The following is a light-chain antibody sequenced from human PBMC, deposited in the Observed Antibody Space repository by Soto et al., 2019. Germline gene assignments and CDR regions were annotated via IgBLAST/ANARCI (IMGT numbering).Light chain of an antibody. CDR1: SSDVGGYNY. J-gene: IGLJ2*01. Sequence: QSALTQPASVSGSPGQSITISCTGTSSDVGGYNYVSWYQQHPGKAPKLMIYDVSNRPSGVSNRFSGSKSGNTASLTISGLQAEDEADYYCSSYAGSTTFRVLFGGGTKVTVL. CDR2: DVS. V-gene: IGLV2-14*01. CDR3: SSYAGSTTFRVL.